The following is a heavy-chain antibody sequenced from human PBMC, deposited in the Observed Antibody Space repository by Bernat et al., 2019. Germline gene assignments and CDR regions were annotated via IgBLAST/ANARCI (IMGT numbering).Heavy chain of an antibody. CDR2: ISFDGSNK. CDR3: TTDPHSSYSSSSYTGWFDP. D-gene: IGHD6-13*01. V-gene: IGHV3-30-3*01. Sequence: QVQVVESGGGVVQPGRSLRLSCAASGFIFSNYPMHWVRQAPGKGLEWVAAISFDGSNKYYADSVKGRFTISRDNSKNTLYLQMNSLKTEDTAVYYCTTDPHSSYSSSSYTGWFDPWGQGTLVTVSS. CDR1: GFIFSNYP. J-gene: IGHJ5*02.